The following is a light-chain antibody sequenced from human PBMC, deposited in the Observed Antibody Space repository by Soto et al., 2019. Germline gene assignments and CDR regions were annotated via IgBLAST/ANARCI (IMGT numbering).Light chain of an antibody. J-gene: IGKJ4*01. CDR2: GAS. Sequence: PGERATLSCRASQSVSGNCLAWYQQTPGRAPRLLIYGASTRATGIPDRFSGSGSGTEFTLTISSLQSEDSAVYYCQQYNIWPPLTFGGGTKVDIK. CDR1: QSVSGNC. V-gene: IGKV3-15*01. CDR3: QQYNIWPPLT.